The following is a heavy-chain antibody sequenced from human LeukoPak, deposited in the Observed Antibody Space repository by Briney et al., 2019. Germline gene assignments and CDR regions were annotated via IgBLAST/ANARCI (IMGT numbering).Heavy chain of an antibody. J-gene: IGHJ4*02. V-gene: IGHV3-23*01. CDR3: AKGTVRFLEKLHYFDY. CDR1: GFTFSSYA. Sequence: PGRSLRLSCAASGFTFSSYAMSWVRQAPGKGLEWVSAISGSGGSTYYADSVKGRFTISRDNSKNTLYLQMNSLRAEDTAVYYCAKGTVRFLEKLHYFDYWGQGTLVTVSS. CDR2: ISGSGGST. D-gene: IGHD3-3*01.